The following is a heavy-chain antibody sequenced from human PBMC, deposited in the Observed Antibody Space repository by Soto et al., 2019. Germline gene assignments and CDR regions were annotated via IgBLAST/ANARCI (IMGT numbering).Heavy chain of an antibody. CDR1: GGSISSSSYY. D-gene: IGHD4-17*01. J-gene: IGHJ5*02. V-gene: IGHV4-39*01. Sequence: SETLSLTCTVSGGSISSSSYYWGWIRQPPGKGLEWIGSIYYSGSTYYNPSLKSRVTISVDTSKNQFSLKLSSVTAADTAVYYCASTYGDPHNWFDPWGQGTLVTVSS. CDR3: ASTYGDPHNWFDP. CDR2: IYYSGST.